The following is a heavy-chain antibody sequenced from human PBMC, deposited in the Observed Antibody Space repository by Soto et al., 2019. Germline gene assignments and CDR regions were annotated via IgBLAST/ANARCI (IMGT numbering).Heavy chain of an antibody. CDR1: GFTFGDSY. D-gene: IGHD2-15*01. Sequence: QVQLVESGGGLVPPGGSLRLSCAGSGFTFGDSYMSWIRQAPGKGLEWLSYISPGSRYPAYADSVKGRFTISRDNAIRSLYLQMMSLTAEDTAIYYCVRGGGGGLFDPWGQGTMVTVSS. CDR2: ISPGSRYP. V-gene: IGHV3-11*06. CDR3: VRGGGGGLFDP. J-gene: IGHJ5*02.